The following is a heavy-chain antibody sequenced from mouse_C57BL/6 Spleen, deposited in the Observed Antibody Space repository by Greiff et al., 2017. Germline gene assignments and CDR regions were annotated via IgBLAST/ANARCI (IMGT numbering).Heavy chain of an antibody. Sequence: EVQLQQSGPELVKPGASVKISCKASGYTFTDYYMNWVKQSHGKSLEWIGDINPNNGGTSYNQKFKGKATLTVDKSSSTAYMELRSLTSEDSAVYYCARGITHWGQGTTLTVSS. D-gene: IGHD1-1*01. V-gene: IGHV1-26*01. CDR3: ARGITH. J-gene: IGHJ2*01. CDR1: GYTFTDYY. CDR2: INPNNGGT.